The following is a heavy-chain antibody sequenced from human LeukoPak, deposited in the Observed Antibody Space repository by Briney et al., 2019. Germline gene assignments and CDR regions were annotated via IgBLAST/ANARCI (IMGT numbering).Heavy chain of an antibody. V-gene: IGHV4-59*01. CDR2: IYNGGST. CDR1: GGSISSNY. D-gene: IGHD4/OR15-4a*01. J-gene: IGHJ4*02. Sequence: PSETLSLTCTVSGGSISSNYWSWIRQPPGKGLEWIGYIYNGGSTIYNPSLKSRVTISVDTSKNQFSLKRSSVTAADTAVYYCAGASRVRLDYWGQGTLVTVSS. CDR3: AGASRVRLDY.